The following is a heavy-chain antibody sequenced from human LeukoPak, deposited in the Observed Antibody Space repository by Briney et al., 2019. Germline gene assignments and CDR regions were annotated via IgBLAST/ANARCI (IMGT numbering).Heavy chain of an antibody. Sequence: SMKYYADSVKGRFTISRDNSKNTLFLQMNSLGAEDTAVYYCVKSPRYVWGKGTTVTVSS. CDR2: SMK. CDR3: VKSPRYV. J-gene: IGHJ6*04. V-gene: IGHV3-30-3*02.